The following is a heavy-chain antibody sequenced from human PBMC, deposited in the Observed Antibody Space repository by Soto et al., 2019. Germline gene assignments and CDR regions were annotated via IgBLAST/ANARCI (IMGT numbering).Heavy chain of an antibody. D-gene: IGHD2-15*01. CDR3: ARGGYCSGGNCYSPQYFQH. V-gene: IGHV3-74*01. CDR1: GFTFSSYW. J-gene: IGHJ1*01. Sequence: GGSLRLSCAASGFTFSSYWMHWVRQAPGKGLVWVSRINSDGSSTTYADSVKGRFTISRDNAKNTLYLQMNSLRAEDTAVYYCARGGYCSGGNCYSPQYFQHWGQGTLVTVSS. CDR2: INSDGSST.